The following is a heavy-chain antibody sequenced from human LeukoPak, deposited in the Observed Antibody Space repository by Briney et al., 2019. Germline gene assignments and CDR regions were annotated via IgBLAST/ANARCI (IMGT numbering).Heavy chain of an antibody. J-gene: IGHJ6*02. D-gene: IGHD6-6*01. CDR1: GFTFSSYG. CDR3: ANHRGIAARAGYYYGMDV. CDR2: ISYEGSTK. Sequence: GGSLRLSCAASGFTFSSYGMLGAREAPGKGGVGGGDISYEGSTKYYAHSVKGRFTISRDTSKNTLYLQMNSLRAEDTAVYYCANHRGIAARAGYYYGMDVWGQGTTVTVSS. V-gene: IGHV3-30*18.